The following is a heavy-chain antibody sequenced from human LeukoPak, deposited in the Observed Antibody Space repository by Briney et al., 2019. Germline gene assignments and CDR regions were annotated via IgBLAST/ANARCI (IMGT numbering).Heavy chain of an antibody. CDR2: IRSKANSYAT. J-gene: IGHJ4*02. Sequence: PGGSLRLSCAASGFTFSGSAMHWVRQASGKGLEWVGRIRSKANSYATAYAASVKGWFTISRDDSKNTAYLQMNSLKTEDTAVYYCTSVTPGSDFDYWGQGTLVTVSS. CDR1: GFTFSGSA. CDR3: TSVTPGSDFDY. V-gene: IGHV3-73*01. D-gene: IGHD4-17*01.